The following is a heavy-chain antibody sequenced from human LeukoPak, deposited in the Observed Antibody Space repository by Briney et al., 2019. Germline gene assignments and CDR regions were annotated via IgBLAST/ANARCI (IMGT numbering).Heavy chain of an antibody. CDR1: GFTVISNY. J-gene: IGHJ4*02. CDR3: ARKFGGNRGWNDY. CDR2: ISSSGSTI. Sequence: GGSLRLSCAASGFTVISNYMNWVRQAPGKGLEWVSYISSSGSTIYYADSVKGRFTISRDNAKNSLYLQMNSLRAEDTAVYYCARKFGGNRGWNDYWGQGTLVTVSS. D-gene: IGHD4-23*01. V-gene: IGHV3-11*01.